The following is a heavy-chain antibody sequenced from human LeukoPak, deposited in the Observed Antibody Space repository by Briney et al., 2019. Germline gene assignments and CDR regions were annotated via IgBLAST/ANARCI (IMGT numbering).Heavy chain of an antibody. V-gene: IGHV5-51*01. CDR1: GSSFTSYW. Sequence: GAFLQISCQASGSSFTSYWIGWVRQLAGKGLEGMGIIYPRDSDVTYSPSFQGQVTISVDKSISTAYLQWSSLKASDTAMYYCSRQPGTSLDYWGLGTLVTVSS. CDR2: IYPRDSDV. CDR3: SRQPGTSLDY. J-gene: IGHJ4*02. D-gene: IGHD3-10*01.